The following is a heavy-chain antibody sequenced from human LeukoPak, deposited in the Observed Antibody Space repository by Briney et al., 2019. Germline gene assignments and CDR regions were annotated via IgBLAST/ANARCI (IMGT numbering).Heavy chain of an antibody. CDR1: GGSFSGYY. V-gene: IGHV4-34*01. Sequence: SETLSLTCAVYGGSFSGYYWSRIRQPPGKGLEWIGEINHSGTTNYNPSLKSRVTISLDTSKNQFSLKLSSVTAADMAAYLCARGGLADAFDIWGQGTMVTVSS. J-gene: IGHJ3*02. CDR2: INHSGTT. CDR3: ARGGLADAFDI. D-gene: IGHD3-22*01.